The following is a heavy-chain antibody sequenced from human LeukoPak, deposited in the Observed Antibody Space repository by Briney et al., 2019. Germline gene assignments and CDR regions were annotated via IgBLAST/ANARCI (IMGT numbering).Heavy chain of an antibody. V-gene: IGHV3-30*18. Sequence: GGSLRLSCAASGFTFSSYGMHWVHQAPGKGLEWVAVISYDGSNKYYADSVKGRFTISRDNSKNTLYLQMNSLRAEDTAVYYCAKDTAYILTGYSYYYYYGMDVWGQGTTVTVSS. D-gene: IGHD3-9*01. J-gene: IGHJ6*02. CDR1: GFTFSSYG. CDR2: ISYDGSNK. CDR3: AKDTAYILTGYSYYYYYGMDV.